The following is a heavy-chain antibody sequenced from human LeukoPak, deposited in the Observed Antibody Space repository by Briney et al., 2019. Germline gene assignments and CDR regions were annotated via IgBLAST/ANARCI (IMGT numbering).Heavy chain of an antibody. CDR3: ASTMIAAAGANYYGMDV. V-gene: IGHV3-23*01. CDR2: ISGSGGST. D-gene: IGHD6-13*01. Sequence: PGGSLRLSCAASGFTFSSYAMSWVRQAPGKGLEWVSAISGSGGSTYYADSVKGRFTISRDNSKNTLYLQVNSLRAEDTAVYYCASTMIAAAGANYYGMDVWGQGTTVTVSS. CDR1: GFTFSSYA. J-gene: IGHJ6*02.